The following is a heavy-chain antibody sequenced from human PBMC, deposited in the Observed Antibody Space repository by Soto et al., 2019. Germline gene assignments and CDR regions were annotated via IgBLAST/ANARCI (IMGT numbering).Heavy chain of an antibody. J-gene: IGHJ3*02. CDR2: ISYDGSNK. CDR1: GFTFSSYG. D-gene: IGHD3-22*01. Sequence: GGSLRLSCAASGFTFSSYGMHWVRQAPGKGLEWVAVISYDGSNKYYADSVKGRFTISRDNSKNTLYLQMNSLRAEDTAVYYCAKGSHYYDSRPYAFDIWGQGTMVTVSS. V-gene: IGHV3-30*18. CDR3: AKGSHYYDSRPYAFDI.